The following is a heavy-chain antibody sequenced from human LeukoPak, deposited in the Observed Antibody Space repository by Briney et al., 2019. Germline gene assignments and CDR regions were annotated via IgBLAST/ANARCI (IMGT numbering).Heavy chain of an antibody. J-gene: IGHJ4*02. D-gene: IGHD6-13*01. CDR3: AKDRRIAATYYFDY. CDR1: GFTFDDYA. V-gene: IGHV3-9*01. CDR2: IIWNSGSI. Sequence: PGGSLRLSCAASGFTFDDYAMHWVRQAPGKGLEWVSGIIWNSGSIGYADSVKGRFTISRDNAKNSLYLQMNSLRAEDTALYYCAKDRRIAATYYFDYWGQGTLVTVSS.